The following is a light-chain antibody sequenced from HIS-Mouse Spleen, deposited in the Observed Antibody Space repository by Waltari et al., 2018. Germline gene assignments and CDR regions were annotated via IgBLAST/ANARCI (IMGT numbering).Light chain of an antibody. CDR2: GAS. J-gene: IGKJ1*01. CDR3: QQYNNWWT. V-gene: IGKV3-15*01. Sequence: EIVMTQSPATLSVSPGERATLSCRASQSVSSNLAWYQQKPGQAPRGLIYGASTRATGIPARLSGSGSGTEFTLTISSMQSEDFAVYYCQQYNNWWTFGQGTKVEIK. CDR1: QSVSSN.